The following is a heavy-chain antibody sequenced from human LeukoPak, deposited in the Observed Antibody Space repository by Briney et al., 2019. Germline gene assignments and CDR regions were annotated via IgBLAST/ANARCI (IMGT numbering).Heavy chain of an antibody. CDR2: IYYSGST. D-gene: IGHD4-23*01. CDR3: ARGRWSPPFDF. Sequence: SETLSLTCTVSGGSISSHYWSWIRQPPGKELEWIGYIYYSGSTNYNPSLKSRVTISVDTSKNQFSLKLSSVTAADTAVYYCARGRWSPPFDFWGQGTLVTVSS. V-gene: IGHV4-59*11. CDR1: GGSISSHY. J-gene: IGHJ4*02.